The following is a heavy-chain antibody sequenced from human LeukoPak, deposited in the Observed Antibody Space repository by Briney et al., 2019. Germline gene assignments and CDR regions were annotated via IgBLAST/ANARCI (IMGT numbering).Heavy chain of an antibody. CDR3: AREGAADYGGNPGLFDY. Sequence: SVKVSCKASGGTFSSYAISWVRQAPGQGLEWMGGIIPIFGTANYAQKFQGRVTITADESTSTAYMELSSLRSEDTAVYYCAREGAADYGGNPGLFDYWGQGTLVTVSS. D-gene: IGHD4-23*01. CDR2: IIPIFGTA. J-gene: IGHJ4*02. V-gene: IGHV1-69*13. CDR1: GGTFSSYA.